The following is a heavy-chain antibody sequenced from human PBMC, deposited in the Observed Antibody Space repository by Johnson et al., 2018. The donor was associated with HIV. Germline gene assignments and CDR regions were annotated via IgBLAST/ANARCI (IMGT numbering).Heavy chain of an antibody. CDR3: TRDSPTYYNFWRGYPADAFDI. CDR1: GFTFGDYA. J-gene: IGHJ3*02. V-gene: IGHV3-49*04. D-gene: IGHD3-3*01. CDR2: IRSKAYGGTT. Sequence: VQLVESGGGLVQPGRSLRLSCTASGFTFGDYAMSWVRQAPGKGLEWVGFIRSKAYGGTTEYAASVKGRFTISRDDSKSIAYLQMNSLKTEDTAVYYCTRDSPTYYNFWRGYPADAFDIWGQGTMVTVSS.